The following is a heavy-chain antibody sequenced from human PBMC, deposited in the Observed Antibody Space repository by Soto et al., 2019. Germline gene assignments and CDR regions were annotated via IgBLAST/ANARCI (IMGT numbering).Heavy chain of an antibody. J-gene: IGHJ4*02. V-gene: IGHV4-61*01. Sequence: SETLSLTCTVSGGSVSSGSYYWIWIRQPPGKGLEWIGSIYASGSTHYNPSLKSRVTISLDTSKNQFSLKLSSVTAADTAVYYCARDHPHSYGVYYFDYWGQGTPVTVSS. CDR1: GGSVSSGSYY. D-gene: IGHD5-18*01. CDR3: ARDHPHSYGVYYFDY. CDR2: IYASGST.